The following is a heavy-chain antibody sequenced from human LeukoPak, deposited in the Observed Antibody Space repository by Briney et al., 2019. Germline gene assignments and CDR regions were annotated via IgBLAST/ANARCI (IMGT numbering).Heavy chain of an antibody. J-gene: IGHJ3*02. CDR3: ARDVGPLGYCSSTSCYERLLDI. Sequence: SVKVSCKASGGTFSSYAISWVRQAPGQGLEWMGRIVPILGIANYAQKFQGRVTITADKSTSTAYMELSSLRSEDTAVYYCARDVGPLGYCSSTSCYERLLDIWGQGTMVTVSS. CDR1: GGTFSSYA. CDR2: IVPILGIA. D-gene: IGHD2-2*01. V-gene: IGHV1-69*04.